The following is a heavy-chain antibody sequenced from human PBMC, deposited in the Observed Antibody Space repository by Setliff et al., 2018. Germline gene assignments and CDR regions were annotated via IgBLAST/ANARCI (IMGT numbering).Heavy chain of an antibody. CDR1: GDSLSGYY. D-gene: IGHD3-10*01. CDR3: ARHATYYYGSGNLPFDS. CDR2: IMPGRDT. J-gene: IGHJ4*02. Sequence: SETLSLTCAVYGDSLSGYYWSWIRQSPKKGLEWIGEIMPGRDTLYSPSLESRLTIAIDTSKSQFSLKLSSVTAADTAVYYCARHATYYYGSGNLPFDSWGQGTLVTVSS. V-gene: IGHV4-34*12.